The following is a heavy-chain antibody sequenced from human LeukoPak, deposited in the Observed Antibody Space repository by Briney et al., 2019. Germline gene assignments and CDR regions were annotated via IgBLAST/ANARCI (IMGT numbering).Heavy chain of an antibody. CDR1: GRSISSYY. CDR2: GSSSEST. Sequence: SETLSLTCTVSGRSISSYYWGWIRQPPGKGLEWIGSGSSSESTYYNPSLKGRVTISVDTSRNQFSLEMSSVSAADTAIYYYASQIYFETRDYSHLERFDPWGQGILVTVSS. V-gene: IGHV4-39*01. D-gene: IGHD3-22*01. CDR3: ASQIYFETRDYSHLERFDP. J-gene: IGHJ5*02.